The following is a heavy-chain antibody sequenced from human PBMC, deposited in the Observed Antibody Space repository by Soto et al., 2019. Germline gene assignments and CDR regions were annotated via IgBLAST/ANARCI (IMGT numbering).Heavy chain of an antibody. CDR1: GYTFTRYG. Sequence: ASVKVSCKASGYTFTRYGIGWARQAPGQGLEWMGWINAYNGNTNYAQNLQGRVTLTTDTSTSTAYMELRSLRSNDTAIYYCAMVDVYVTPSPQDVWGQGTTVTV. D-gene: IGHD3-16*01. CDR2: INAYNGNT. CDR3: AMVDVYVTPSPQDV. V-gene: IGHV1-18*01. J-gene: IGHJ6*02.